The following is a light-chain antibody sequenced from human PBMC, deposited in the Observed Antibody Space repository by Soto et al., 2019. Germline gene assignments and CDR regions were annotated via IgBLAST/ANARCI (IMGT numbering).Light chain of an antibody. CDR1: QSVSSY. J-gene: IGKJ5*01. CDR3: QQSSNWPPIT. V-gene: IGKV3-11*01. Sequence: DSVLTQSPATLSLSPVERSNLSCRSSQSVSSYLAWYQQKPGQAPRLLIYDASNRATGIPARFSGSGSGTDFTLTISSLEPEDFAVYYCQQSSNWPPITFGQGTRLEIK. CDR2: DAS.